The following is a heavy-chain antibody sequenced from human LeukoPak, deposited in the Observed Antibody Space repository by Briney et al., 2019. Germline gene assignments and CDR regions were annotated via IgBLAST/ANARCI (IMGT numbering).Heavy chain of an antibody. D-gene: IGHD6-13*01. J-gene: IGHJ6*03. CDR2: MNPNSGNT. CDR1: GYTFTSYD. V-gene: IGHV1-8*03. Sequence: GASVKVSCKASGYTFTSYDINWVRQATGQGLKWMGWMNPNSGNTGYAQKFQGRVTITRNTSISTAYMELSSLRSEDTAVYYCARDGQHGYYCYMDVWGKGTTVTVSS. CDR3: ARDGQHGYYCYMDV.